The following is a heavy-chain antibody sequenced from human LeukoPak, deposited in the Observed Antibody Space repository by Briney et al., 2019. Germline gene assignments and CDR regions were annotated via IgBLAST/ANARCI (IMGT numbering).Heavy chain of an antibody. CDR3: ARGEVDIVATIGGIFDY. CDR1: GFTFSSYE. J-gene: IGHJ4*02. D-gene: IGHD5-12*01. V-gene: IGHV3-48*03. CDR2: ISSSGSTI. Sequence: SGRSLRLSCAASGFTFSSYEMNWVRQAPGKGLEWVSYISSSGSTIYYADSVKGRFTISRDNAKNSLYLQMNSLRAEDTAVYYCARGEVDIVATIGGIFDYWGQGTLVTVSS.